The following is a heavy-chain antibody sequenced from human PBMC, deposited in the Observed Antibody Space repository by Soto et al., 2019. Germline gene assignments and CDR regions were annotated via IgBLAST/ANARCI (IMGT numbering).Heavy chain of an antibody. CDR1: GGSISSYY. CDR3: ARDGGTTRWFDS. D-gene: IGHD1-1*01. Sequence: LSLTCTVSGGSISSYYWSWIRQPAGKGLEWIGRIFTSGSTNYNPSLKSRVTMSVDTSKNQFSLKLNSVTAADTAVYYCARDGGTTRWFDSWGQGTLVTVSS. J-gene: IGHJ5*01. CDR2: IFTSGST. V-gene: IGHV4-4*07.